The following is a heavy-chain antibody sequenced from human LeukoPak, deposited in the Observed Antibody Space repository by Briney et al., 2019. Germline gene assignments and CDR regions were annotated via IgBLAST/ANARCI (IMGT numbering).Heavy chain of an antibody. CDR2: IIPIFGTA. CDR3: ASRAGDTAMFRRGFDY. J-gene: IGHJ4*02. D-gene: IGHD5-18*01. Sequence: SVKVSCKASGGTFSSYAISWVRQAPGQGLEWMGGIIPIFGTANYAQKFQGRVTITADESTSTAYMELSSLRSEDTAVYYCASRAGDTAMFRRGFDYWGQGTLVTVSS. CDR1: GGTFSSYA. V-gene: IGHV1-69*13.